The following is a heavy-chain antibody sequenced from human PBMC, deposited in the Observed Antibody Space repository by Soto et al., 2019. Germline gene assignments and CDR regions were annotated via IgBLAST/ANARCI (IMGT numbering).Heavy chain of an antibody. D-gene: IGHD2-8*01. CDR3: ARDIVLMVYARYYYGMDV. V-gene: IGHV3-48*03. J-gene: IGHJ6*01. CDR2: ISSSGGTI. Sequence: RGALVVCCAASVFTFSIYEMNWVRQAPGKGLEWVSYISSSGGTIYYADSVKGRFTISRDNAKNSLYLQMNSLRAEDTAVYYCARDIVLMVYARYYYGMDVWGQGTTVTVSS. CDR1: VFTFSIYE.